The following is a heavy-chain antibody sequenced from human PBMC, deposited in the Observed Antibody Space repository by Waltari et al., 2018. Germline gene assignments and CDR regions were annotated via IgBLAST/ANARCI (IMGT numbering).Heavy chain of an antibody. D-gene: IGHD2-2*01. CDR1: GGTFSSYA. J-gene: IGHJ5*02. V-gene: IGHV1-69*10. Sequence: QVQLVQSGAEVKKPGSSVKVSCKASGGTFSSYAISWVRQAPGQGLEWMGGIIPILGIANYAQKFQGRVTITADKSTSTAYMELSSLRSEDTAVYYCARVRADIVVVPAAGLDPWGQGTLVTVSS. CDR3: ARVRADIVVVPAAGLDP. CDR2: IIPILGIA.